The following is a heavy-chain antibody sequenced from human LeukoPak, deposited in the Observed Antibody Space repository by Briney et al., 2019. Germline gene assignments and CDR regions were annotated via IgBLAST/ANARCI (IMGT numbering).Heavy chain of an antibody. V-gene: IGHV3-21*01. Sequence: PGGSLRLSCAASGFAFSSYSMNWVRQAPGKGLEWVSSISGSRTYIYSANSLKGRFSISRDNAKNSLYLQMNSLRAEDTAVYFCARASLSEIIAAEAFFDSWGQGTLVTVSS. J-gene: IGHJ4*02. CDR2: ISGSRTYI. CDR3: ARASLSEIIAAEAFFDS. CDR1: GFAFSSYS. D-gene: IGHD6-13*01.